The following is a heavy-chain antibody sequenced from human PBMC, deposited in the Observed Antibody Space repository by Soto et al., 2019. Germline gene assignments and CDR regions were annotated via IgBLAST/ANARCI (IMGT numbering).Heavy chain of an antibody. V-gene: IGHV1-69*13. CDR2: IIPIFGTA. J-gene: IGHJ3*02. CDR1: GGTFSSYA. CDR3: AREMLTLGYCSGGSCPGAFDI. Sequence: SVKVSCKASGGTFSSYAISCVRQAPGQGLEWMGGIIPIFGTANYAQKFQGRVTITADESTSTAYMELSSLRSEDTAVYYCAREMLTLGYCSGGSCPGAFDIWGQGTMVTVSS. D-gene: IGHD2-15*01.